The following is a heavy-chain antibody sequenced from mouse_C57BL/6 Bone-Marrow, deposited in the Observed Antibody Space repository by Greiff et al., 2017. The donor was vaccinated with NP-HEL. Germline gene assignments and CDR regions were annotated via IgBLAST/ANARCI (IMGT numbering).Heavy chain of an antibody. CDR2: ISDGGSYT. Sequence: EVKVVESGGGLVKPGGSLKLSCAASGFTFSSYAMSWVRQTPEKRLEWVATISDGGSYTYYPDNVKGRLTISRDNAKNNLYLQMSHLKSEDTAMCYCARELVLYYAMTYWGQGTSVTVSS. CDR3: ARELVLYYAMTY. CDR1: GFTFSSYA. V-gene: IGHV5-4*01. J-gene: IGHJ4*01.